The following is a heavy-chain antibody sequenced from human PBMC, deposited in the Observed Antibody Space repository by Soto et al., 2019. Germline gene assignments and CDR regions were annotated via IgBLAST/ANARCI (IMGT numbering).Heavy chain of an antibody. CDR1: GASISGYY. CDR3: VRDGTKSLRDWFDP. Sequence: PWETLSLTCTVSGASISGYYWSWIRKSAGKGLDWSGRIYATGTTDYNPSLKSRVMMSVDTSKKQFSLKLRSVTAADTGVYYCVRDGTKSLRDWFDPWGQGISATVSS. V-gene: IGHV4-4*07. CDR2: IYATGTT. J-gene: IGHJ5*02. D-gene: IGHD1-1*01.